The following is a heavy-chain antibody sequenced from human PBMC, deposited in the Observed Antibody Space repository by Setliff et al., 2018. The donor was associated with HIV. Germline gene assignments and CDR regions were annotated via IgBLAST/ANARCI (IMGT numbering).Heavy chain of an antibody. CDR3: AKDPTTGAVAVYYFDY. CDR1: GFTFSSYA. Sequence: GGSLRLSCAASGFTFSSYAMSWVRQAPGKGLEWVSAISGSGGSTYYADSVKGRFTISRDNSKNTLYLQMNSLRDEEKAVYYCAKDPTTGAVAVYYFDYWGQGTLVTVSS. CDR2: ISGSGGST. D-gene: IGHD6-19*01. J-gene: IGHJ4*02. V-gene: IGHV3-23*01.